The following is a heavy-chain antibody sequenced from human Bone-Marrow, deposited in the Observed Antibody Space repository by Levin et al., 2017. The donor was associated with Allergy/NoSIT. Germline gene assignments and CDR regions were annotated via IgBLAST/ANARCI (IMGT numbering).Heavy chain of an antibody. Sequence: SETLSLTCTVSGGSISSYYWSWIRQPPGKGLEWIGYIYYSGSTNYNPSLKSRVTISVDTSKNQFSLKLSSVTAADTAVYYCARLGSSSGGSDYWGQGTLVTVSS. CDR1: GGSISSYY. CDR3: ARLGSSSGGSDY. V-gene: IGHV4-59*01. J-gene: IGHJ4*02. CDR2: IYYSGST. D-gene: IGHD6-6*01.